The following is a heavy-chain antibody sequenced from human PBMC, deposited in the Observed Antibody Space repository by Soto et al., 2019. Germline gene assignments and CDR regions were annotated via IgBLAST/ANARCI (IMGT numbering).Heavy chain of an antibody. CDR1: VGSISRGGYS. V-gene: IGHV4-30-2*01. CDR2: IYHSGGT. J-gene: IGHJ5*02. Sequence: PSATLSLTFAVSVGSISRGGYSWSWVRQPPGKGLEWIGSIYHSGGTYHNPSIKSRVTIPVDRSKNQFSLKLSSVPAADTAVYYCASYSSGRWFDPWAQATLLTVSS. CDR3: ASYSSGRWFDP. D-gene: IGHD6-19*01.